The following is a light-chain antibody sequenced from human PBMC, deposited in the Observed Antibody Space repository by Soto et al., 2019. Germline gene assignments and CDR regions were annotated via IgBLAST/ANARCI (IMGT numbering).Light chain of an antibody. CDR3: QQFGTSRLT. J-gene: IGKJ4*01. CDR2: GAS. CDR1: QGVTTN. V-gene: IGKV3-15*01. Sequence: EIVMTQSPGTLSVSPGERATLSCRAGQGVTTNFAWYQQKSGQSPRLLIYGASTRATGIPARFSGSGSGTEFTLTISSLQSEDFAMYYCQQFGTSRLTFGGGTKVDI.